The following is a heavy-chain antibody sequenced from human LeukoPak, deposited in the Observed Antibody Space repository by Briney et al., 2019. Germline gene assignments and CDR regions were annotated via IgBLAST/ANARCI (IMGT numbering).Heavy chain of an antibody. CDR1: GFIFSSYA. J-gene: IGHJ6*02. D-gene: IGHD3-10*01. CDR3: AKVQLFSPLWFGEDYGMDV. Sequence: GGSLRLSCAASGFIFSSYAMSWVRQAPGKGLEWVSAISGSGGSTYYADSVKGRFTISRDNSKNTLYLQMNSLRAEDTAVYYCAKVQLFSPLWFGEDYGMDVWGQGTTVTVSS. CDR2: ISGSGGST. V-gene: IGHV3-23*01.